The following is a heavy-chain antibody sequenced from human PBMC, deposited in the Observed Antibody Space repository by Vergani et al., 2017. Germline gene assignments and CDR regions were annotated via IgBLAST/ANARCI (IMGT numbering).Heavy chain of an antibody. J-gene: IGHJ4*02. V-gene: IGHV5-51*01. CDR3: ARLEGGESSGRKYVDR. CDR1: GYSFTNYW. Sequence: EVQLVQSGAEVKKPGESLKISCQISGYSFTNYWIGWVRQMPGKGLEWMGIIHPADSDTRYSPSFQGQVTISVDKSISTAYLQRSSLRASDSAMYYCARLEGGESSGRKYVDRWGQGTLVKVSS. D-gene: IGHD5-12*01. CDR2: IHPADSDT.